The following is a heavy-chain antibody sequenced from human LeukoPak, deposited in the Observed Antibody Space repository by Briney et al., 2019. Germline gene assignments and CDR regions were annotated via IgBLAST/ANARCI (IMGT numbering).Heavy chain of an antibody. CDR2: ISSSSSYI. CDR1: GFTFSSYS. Sequence: PGGSLRLSCAASGFTFSSYSMNWVRQAPGKGLEWVSSISSSSSYIYYADSVKGRFTISRDNAKNSLYLQMNSLRAEDTAVYYCARDAEYYYGSGSYRTFDYWGQGTLVTASS. CDR3: ARDAEYYYGSGSYRTFDY. D-gene: IGHD3-10*01. V-gene: IGHV3-21*01. J-gene: IGHJ4*02.